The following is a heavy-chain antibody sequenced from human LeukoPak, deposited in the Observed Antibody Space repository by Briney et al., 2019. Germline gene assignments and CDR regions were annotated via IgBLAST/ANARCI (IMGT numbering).Heavy chain of an antibody. J-gene: IGHJ5*02. Sequence: GGSLRLSCAASGFTFGNYWMSWVRQPPGKGLEWVANIKQDGNEKYYVDSVKGRFTISRDNARNSLSLQMNSLRAEDTAVYYCARAGQAASAAGLNFDPWSQGTLVTVSS. CDR2: IKQDGNEK. D-gene: IGHD2-15*01. CDR3: ARAGQAASAAGLNFDP. CDR1: GFTFGNYW. V-gene: IGHV3-7*01.